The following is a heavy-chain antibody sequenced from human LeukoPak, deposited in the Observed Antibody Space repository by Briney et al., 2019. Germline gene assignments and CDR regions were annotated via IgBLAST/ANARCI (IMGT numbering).Heavy chain of an antibody. D-gene: IGHD2-15*01. CDR3: ARPVVAATTETLYNWFDP. Sequence: PSETLSLTCTVSGGSISSSSYYWGWLRQPPGKGLEWIGSIYYSGSTYYNSSLKSRVTITVDTSKNQFSLKLSSVTAADTAVYYCARPVVAATTETLYNWFDPWGQGTLVTVSS. CDR1: GGSISSSSYY. CDR2: IYYSGST. V-gene: IGHV4-39*01. J-gene: IGHJ5*02.